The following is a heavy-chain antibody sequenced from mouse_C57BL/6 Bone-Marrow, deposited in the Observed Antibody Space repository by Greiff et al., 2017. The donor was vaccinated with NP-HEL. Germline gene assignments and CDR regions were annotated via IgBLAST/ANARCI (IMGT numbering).Heavy chain of an antibody. D-gene: IGHD2-4*01. CDR1: GFTFSSYA. Sequence: EVKLVESGGGLVKPGGSLKLSCAASGFTFSSYAMSWVRQTPEKRLEWVATISDGGSYTYYPDNVKGRFTISRDNAKNNLYLQMSHLKSEDTAMYYCARGWLYDYAFAYWGQGTLVTVSA. CDR3: ARGWLYDYAFAY. J-gene: IGHJ3*01. V-gene: IGHV5-4*03. CDR2: ISDGGSYT.